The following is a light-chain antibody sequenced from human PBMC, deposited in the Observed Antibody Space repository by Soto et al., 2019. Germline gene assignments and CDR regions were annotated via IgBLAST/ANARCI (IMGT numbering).Light chain of an antibody. Sequence: DIQMTQSPSSLSASVGDRVTITCRASQSIRDHLGWYQQKPGKAPKSLIYVASRLQSGVPSRFSGSGSGTEFTLTISSLQPEDFATYYCVQHNSDPWTFGQGTTVEI. CDR1: QSIRDH. J-gene: IGKJ1*01. CDR2: VAS. CDR3: VQHNSDPWT. V-gene: IGKV1-17*01.